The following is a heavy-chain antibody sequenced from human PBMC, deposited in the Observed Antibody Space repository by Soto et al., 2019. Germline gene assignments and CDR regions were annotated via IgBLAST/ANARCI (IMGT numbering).Heavy chain of an antibody. CDR3: ARGKDYYDSGTYTFDY. V-gene: IGHV3-30-3*01. Sequence: LRLSCTASGFTFRRYALHWVRQAPGRGPEWLTVISYDGSDKYYADSAKGRFTISRDNSENTLYLEMNSLTAEDAAVYYCARGKDYYDSGTYTFDYWGQGALVTVSS. CDR1: GFTFRRYA. CDR2: ISYDGSDK. J-gene: IGHJ4*02. D-gene: IGHD3-22*01.